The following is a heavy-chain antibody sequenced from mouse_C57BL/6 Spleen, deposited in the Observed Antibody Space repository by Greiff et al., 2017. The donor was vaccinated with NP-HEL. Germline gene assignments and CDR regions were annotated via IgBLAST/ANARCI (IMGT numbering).Heavy chain of an antibody. D-gene: IGHD2-4*01. CDR1: GYTFTSYG. CDR2: IYPRSGNT. V-gene: IGHV1-81*01. Sequence: QVQLKESGAELARPGASVKLSCKASGYTFTSYGISWVKQRTGQGLEWIGEIYPRSGNTYYNEKFKGKATLTADKSSSTAYMELRSLTSEDSAVYFCASRDDYGFAYWGQGTLVTVSA. J-gene: IGHJ3*01. CDR3: ASRDDYGFAY.